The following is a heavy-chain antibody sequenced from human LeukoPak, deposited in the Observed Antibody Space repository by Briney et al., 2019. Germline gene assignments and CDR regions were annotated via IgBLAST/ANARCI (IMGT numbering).Heavy chain of an antibody. V-gene: IGHV3-30-3*01. D-gene: IGHD6-13*01. J-gene: IGHJ4*02. Sequence: GRSLRPSCAASGFTFSSYAMHWVRQAPGKGLEWVAFISYDGSNKYYADSVKGRFTISRDNSKSTLYLQMNSLRAEDTAVYYCAKDRYSGLNTIDYWGQGTLVTVSS. CDR3: AKDRYSGLNTIDY. CDR2: ISYDGSNK. CDR1: GFTFSSYA.